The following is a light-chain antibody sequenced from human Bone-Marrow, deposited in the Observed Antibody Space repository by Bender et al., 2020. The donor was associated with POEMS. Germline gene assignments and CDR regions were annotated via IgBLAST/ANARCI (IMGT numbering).Light chain of an antibody. CDR3: QVWDKSRGVI. CDR1: NIGHKN. J-gene: IGLJ2*01. CDR2: RDS. Sequence: YEVTQPASVSVALGQTAKITCGGDNIGHKNVHWYQQKPGQAPVVVIYRDSDRPSGIPERFSGSNSGNTATLSISGAQVGDDGDYYCQVWDKSRGVIFGGGTKLTVL. V-gene: IGLV3-9*01.